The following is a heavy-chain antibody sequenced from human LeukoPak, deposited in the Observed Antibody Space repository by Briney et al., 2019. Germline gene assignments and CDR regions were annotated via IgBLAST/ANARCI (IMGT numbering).Heavy chain of an antibody. CDR1: GGSISSTAYY. Sequence: SETLSLTCSVSGGSISSTAYYWGWIRQPPGKGLEWIGTIYYSGSTYYNPSLKSRVTISVDTSKTQFSLRLTSVTAADTAVYYCARRLFGSGYYPDYWGQGTLVTVSS. CDR2: IYYSGST. J-gene: IGHJ4*02. V-gene: IGHV4-39*01. CDR3: ARRLFGSGYYPDY. D-gene: IGHD3-22*01.